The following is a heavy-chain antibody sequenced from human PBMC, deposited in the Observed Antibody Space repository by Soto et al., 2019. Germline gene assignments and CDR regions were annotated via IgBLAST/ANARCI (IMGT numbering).Heavy chain of an antibody. Sequence: ASVKVSCKASGYTFTSYGISWVRQAPGQGLEWMGWISAYNGNTNYAQKLQGRVTMTTDTSTSTAYMELRSLRSDDTAVYYCATDLSALAGDNWFDPWGKGTMVTVAS. CDR2: ISAYNGNT. V-gene: IGHV1-18*01. CDR1: GYTFTSYG. D-gene: IGHD6-19*01. CDR3: ATDLSALAGDNWFDP. J-gene: IGHJ5*02.